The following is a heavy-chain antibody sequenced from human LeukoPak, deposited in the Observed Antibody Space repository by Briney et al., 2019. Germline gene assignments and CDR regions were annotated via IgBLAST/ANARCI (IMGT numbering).Heavy chain of an antibody. V-gene: IGHV4-4*07. CDR2: IYTSGST. CDR1: GGSISSYY. CDR3: ARDGVTMVRGVRD. D-gene: IGHD3-10*01. Sequence: SETLSLTCTVSGGSISSYYWSWIRQPAGKGLEWIGRIYTSGSTNYNPSLKSRATMSVDTSKNQFSLKLSSVTAADTAVYYCARDGVTMVRGVRDWGQGTLVTVSS. J-gene: IGHJ4*02.